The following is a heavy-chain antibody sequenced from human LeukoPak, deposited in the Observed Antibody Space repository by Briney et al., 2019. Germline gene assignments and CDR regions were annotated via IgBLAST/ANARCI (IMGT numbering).Heavy chain of an antibody. J-gene: IGHJ3*02. V-gene: IGHV3-23*01. CDR1: GFTFSSYA. Sequence: PGGSLRLSCAASGFTFSSYAMNWVRQAPGKGLEWVSGISGSGTNTDYIDSVKGRFTISRDNSKNTLYLQMNSLRAEDTAVYYCARATRVNAFDIWGQGTMVTVSS. CDR2: ISGSGTNT. CDR3: ARATRVNAFDI.